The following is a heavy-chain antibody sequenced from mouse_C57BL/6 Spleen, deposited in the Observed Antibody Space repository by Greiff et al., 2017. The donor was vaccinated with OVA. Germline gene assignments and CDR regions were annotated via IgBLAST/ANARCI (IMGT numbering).Heavy chain of an antibody. Sequence: QVHVKQSGAELVKPGASVKLSCKASGYTFTEYTIHWVKQRSGQGLEWIGWFYPGSGSIKYNEKFKDKATLTADKSSSTVYMELSRLTSEDSAVYFCARHEGWDVYFDYWGQGTTLTVSS. CDR2: FYPGSGSI. D-gene: IGHD4-1*01. J-gene: IGHJ2*01. CDR1: GYTFTEYT. V-gene: IGHV1-62-2*01. CDR3: ARHEGWDVYFDY.